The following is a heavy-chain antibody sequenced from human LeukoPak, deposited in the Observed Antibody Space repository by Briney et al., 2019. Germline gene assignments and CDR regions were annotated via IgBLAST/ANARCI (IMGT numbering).Heavy chain of an antibody. CDR1: GFTFTDVW. Sequence: GGSLRLSCAASGFTFTDVWMSWVRQAPGKGLEWVSYISSSSSTIKYADSVKGRFTISRDNANNSLYLQMNSLRDEDTAVYYCARDTTAWVYWGQGTLVTVSS. CDR3: ARDTTAWVY. D-gene: IGHD4-17*01. V-gene: IGHV3-48*02. J-gene: IGHJ4*02. CDR2: ISSSSSTI.